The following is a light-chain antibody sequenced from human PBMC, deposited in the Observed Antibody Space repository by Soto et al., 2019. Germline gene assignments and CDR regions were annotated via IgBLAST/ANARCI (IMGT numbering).Light chain of an antibody. CDR2: EVS. J-gene: IGLJ1*01. Sequence: QSALTQPASVSGSPGQSISISCTGTSSDVGGYNYVSWYQQHPGKAPKLMIYEVSNRPSGVSNRFSGSKSGNTASLTISGLQAEDECDYYCSSKRSDTPVVFGTGTKVTVL. V-gene: IGLV2-14*01. CDR1: SSDVGGYNY. CDR3: SSKRSDTPVV.